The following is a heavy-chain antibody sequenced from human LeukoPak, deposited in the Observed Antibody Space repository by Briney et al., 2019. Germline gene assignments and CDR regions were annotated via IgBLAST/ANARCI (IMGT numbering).Heavy chain of an antibody. CDR1: GFTFSSSA. J-gene: IGHJ3*01. D-gene: IGHD3-10*01. CDR3: AKRMIRGVNHDAFDL. CDR2: VSGSGGST. V-gene: IGHV3-23*01. Sequence: GGSLRLSCAASGFTFSSSAMSWVRQAPGKGLEWVSAVSGSGGSTYYADSVKGLFTISRDNSKNTLYLQMNSLRAEDTAVYYCAKRMIRGVNHDAFDLWGQGTMVTVSS.